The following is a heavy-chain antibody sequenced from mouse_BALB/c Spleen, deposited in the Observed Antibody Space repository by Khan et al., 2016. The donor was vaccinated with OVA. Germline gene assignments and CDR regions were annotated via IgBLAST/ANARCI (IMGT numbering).Heavy chain of an antibody. V-gene: IGHV5-17*02. J-gene: IGHJ1*01. D-gene: IGHD2-1*01. CDR3: ARSGGNFHWYFDV. Sequence: EVELVESGGGLVQPGGSRKLSCAASGFTFSSFGMHWVRQAPKKGLEWVAYISSDSSTIYYVDTVKGRFTISRDNPKNTLFLQMTSLRSEDTAMYYCARSGGNFHWYFDVWGAGTSVTVSS. CDR2: ISSDSSTI. CDR1: GFTFSSFG.